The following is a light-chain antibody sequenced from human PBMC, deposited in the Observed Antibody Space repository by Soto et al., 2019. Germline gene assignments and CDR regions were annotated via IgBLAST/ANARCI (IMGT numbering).Light chain of an antibody. Sequence: QSALTQPASVSGSPGQSITISCTGTSSDVGNYKYVSWYQQHPGKAPKLMIYEVSNRPSGVSNRFSGSKSGNTASLTISGLQDEQEPDSSCFSYKSRGTYVFGTGTKVTV. CDR2: EVS. J-gene: IGLJ1*01. CDR3: FSYKSRGTYV. CDR1: SSDVGNYKY. V-gene: IGLV2-14*01.